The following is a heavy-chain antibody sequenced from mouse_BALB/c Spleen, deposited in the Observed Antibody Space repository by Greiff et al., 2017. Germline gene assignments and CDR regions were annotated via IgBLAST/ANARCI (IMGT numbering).Heavy chain of an antibody. V-gene: IGHV1-7*01. J-gene: IGHJ4*01. Sequence: QVQLQQSGAELAKPGASVQMSCKASGYTFTSYWMHWVKQRRGQGLEWIGYINPSTGYTEYNQKFKDKATLTADKASRTAYMQLSSLTSEDSAVYYCAREDYGHAMDYWGQGTSGTVSA. CDR1: GYTFTSYW. CDR2: INPSTGYT. CDR3: AREDYGHAMDY. D-gene: IGHD1-2*01.